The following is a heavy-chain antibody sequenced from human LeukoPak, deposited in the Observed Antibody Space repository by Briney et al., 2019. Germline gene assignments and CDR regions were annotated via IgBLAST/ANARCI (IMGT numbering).Heavy chain of an antibody. V-gene: IGHV1-2*02. CDR3: ARDMSGWYPYYFDY. Sequence: ASVKVSCKASGYTFTSYDINWVRQATGQGLEWMGWMNPNSGGTNYAQKFQGRVTMTRDTSISTAYMELSRLRSDDTAVYYCARDMSGWYPYYFDYWGQGTLVTVSS. CDR1: GYTFTSYD. J-gene: IGHJ4*02. CDR2: MNPNSGGT. D-gene: IGHD6-19*01.